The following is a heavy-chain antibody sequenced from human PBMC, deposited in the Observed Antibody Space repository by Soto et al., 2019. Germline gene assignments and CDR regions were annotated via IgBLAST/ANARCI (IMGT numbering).Heavy chain of an antibody. D-gene: IGHD6-6*01. V-gene: IGHV4-59*01. J-gene: IGHJ4*02. Sequence: SETLSLICAVSGGSISNYYWSWIRQSPGKGLDWIGYIYYSGSAKYNPSLNSRVIISVDTSKNQFSLRLTSVTAADAAVYYCARRRDSSSSIDYWGQGTQVTVSS. CDR1: GGSISNYY. CDR3: ARRRDSSSSIDY. CDR2: IYYSGSA.